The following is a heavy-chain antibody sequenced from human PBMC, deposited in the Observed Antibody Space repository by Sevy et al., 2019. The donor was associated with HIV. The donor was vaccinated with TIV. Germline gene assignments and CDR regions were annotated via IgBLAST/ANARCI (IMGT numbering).Heavy chain of an antibody. CDR1: GFTFSSYD. Sequence: GGSLRLSCAASGFTFSSYDMHWVRQASGKSLEWVSAIGTVGDTFYPDSVKGRFTISRENAKNSLYLQMNSLRAGDTAVYYCARGGSDAFDIWGQGTMVTVSS. J-gene: IGHJ3*02. D-gene: IGHD1-1*01. CDR2: IGTVGDT. CDR3: ARGGSDAFDI. V-gene: IGHV3-13*01.